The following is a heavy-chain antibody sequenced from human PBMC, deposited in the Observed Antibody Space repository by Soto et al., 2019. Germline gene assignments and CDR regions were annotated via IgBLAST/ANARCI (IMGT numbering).Heavy chain of an antibody. J-gene: IGHJ5*02. V-gene: IGHV1-18*01. D-gene: IGHD2-15*01. CDR3: ARGYCSGGSCLNWFDP. Sequence: GASVKVSCKASGGTFSSYTISWVRQAPGQGLEWMGWIIANNGNTNYAQKLQGRVTITTDTSTSTAYMELRSLRSDDTAVYYCARGYCSGGSCLNWFDPWGQGTLVTVSS. CDR2: IIANNGNT. CDR1: GGTFSSYT.